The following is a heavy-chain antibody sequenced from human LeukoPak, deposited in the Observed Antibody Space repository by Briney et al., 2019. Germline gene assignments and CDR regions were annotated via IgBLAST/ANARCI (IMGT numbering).Heavy chain of an antibody. CDR2: IYYSGST. D-gene: IGHD5-24*01. CDR3: ARDRSRDGYKGDRFDI. Sequence: PSETLSLTRTVSGGSISSYYWTWIRQPPGKGLEWIGYIYYSGSTNYNPSLKSRVTISIDTSKNQFSLKLSSVTAADTAVYYCARDRSRDGYKGDRFDIWGQGTMVTVSS. V-gene: IGHV4-59*01. CDR1: GGSISSYY. J-gene: IGHJ3*02.